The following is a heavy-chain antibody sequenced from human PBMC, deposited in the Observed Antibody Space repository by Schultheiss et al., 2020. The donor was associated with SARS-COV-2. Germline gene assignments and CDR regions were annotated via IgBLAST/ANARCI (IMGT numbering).Heavy chain of an antibody. CDR3: AKGKTRILPPNALNWFDP. CDR2: ISWNSGSI. J-gene: IGHJ5*02. Sequence: GGSLRLSCAASGFTFDDYAMHWVRQAPGKGLEWVSGISWNSGSIGYADSVKGRFTISRDNAKNSLYLQMNSLRAEDTALYYCAKGKTRILPPNALNWFDPWGQGTLVTVSS. CDR1: GFTFDDYA. V-gene: IGHV3-9*01. D-gene: IGHD2-15*01.